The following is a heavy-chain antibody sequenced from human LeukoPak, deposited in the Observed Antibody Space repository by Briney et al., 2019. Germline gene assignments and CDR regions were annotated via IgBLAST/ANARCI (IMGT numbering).Heavy chain of an antibody. J-gene: IGHJ5*02. CDR2: INHSGST. D-gene: IGHD6-19*01. CDR1: GGSFSGYY. V-gene: IGHV4-34*01. CDR3: ARGHSSDGTDP. Sequence: SETLSLTCAVYGGSFSGYYWSWIRQPLGKGLEWIGEINHSGSTNYNPSLKSRVTISVDTSKNQFSLKLSSVTAADTAVYYCARGHSSDGTDPWGQGTLVTVSS.